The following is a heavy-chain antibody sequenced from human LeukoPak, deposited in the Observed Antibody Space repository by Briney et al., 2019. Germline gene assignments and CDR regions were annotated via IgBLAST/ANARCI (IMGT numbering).Heavy chain of an antibody. CDR3: ARYSGYSYVPPYYFDY. V-gene: IGHV4-39*07. J-gene: IGHJ4*02. D-gene: IGHD5-18*01. CDR1: GDSISTSNSY. Sequence: PSETLSLTCTVSGDSISTSNSYWGWIRQPPGKGLEWIGSIYYSGNTYYNASLKSRVTISVDTSKNQFSLKLSSVTAADTAVYYCARYSGYSYVPPYYFDYWGQGTLVTVSS. CDR2: IYYSGNT.